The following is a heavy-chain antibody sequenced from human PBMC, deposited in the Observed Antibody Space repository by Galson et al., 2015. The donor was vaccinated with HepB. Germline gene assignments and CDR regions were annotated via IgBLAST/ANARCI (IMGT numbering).Heavy chain of an antibody. J-gene: IGHJ5*02. D-gene: IGHD1-26*01. CDR2: IFYDGNT. V-gene: IGHV4-59*12. CDR1: GGSISSYY. CDR3: ARRSSGTYYIAPYNWFDP. Sequence: TLSLTCNVSGGSISSYYWSWIRQPPGKGLEWIGNIFYDGNTKYNPSLKSRVSISLETSKSQFSLQLTSVTAADTAVYYCARRSSGTYYIAPYNWFDPWGQGTLVTVSS.